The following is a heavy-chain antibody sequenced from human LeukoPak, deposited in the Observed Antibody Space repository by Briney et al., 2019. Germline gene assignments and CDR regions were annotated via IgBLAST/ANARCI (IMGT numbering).Heavy chain of an antibody. CDR1: GYTFTGYY. Sequence: VASVKVSCKASGYTFTGYYMHWVRQAPGQGLEWMGWINPNSGGTNYAQKFQGRVTMTRDTSISTAYMELSRLRSDDTAVYYCARWRQDTAMGGDAFDIWGQGTMVTVSS. J-gene: IGHJ3*02. D-gene: IGHD5-18*01. V-gene: IGHV1-2*02. CDR2: INPNSGGT. CDR3: ARWRQDTAMGGDAFDI.